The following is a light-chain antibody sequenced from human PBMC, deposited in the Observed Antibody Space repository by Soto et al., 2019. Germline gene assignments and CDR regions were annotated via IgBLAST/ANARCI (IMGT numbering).Light chain of an antibody. CDR2: DYS. J-gene: IGKJ1*01. CDR1: ESVAGW. Sequence: IQMTPSLSTISASVGDTVTITCRASESVAGWFTWYQQKPGKPPNLLIYDYSSLRSGVPSRFSGSGFGKEFTLIIISKRPDSFETYYCQQYNEYAAWTFGQGTKVDIK. CDR3: QQYNEYAAWT. V-gene: IGKV1-5*01.